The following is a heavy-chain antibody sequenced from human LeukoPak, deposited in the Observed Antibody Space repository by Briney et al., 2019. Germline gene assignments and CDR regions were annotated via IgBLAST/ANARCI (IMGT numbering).Heavy chain of an antibody. CDR3: ATGPPPNYYDSSGYYYGS. V-gene: IGHV4-39*01. Sequence: PSETLSLTCTVSGGSISSSSYYWGWIRQPPGKGLEWIGSIYYSGSTYYNPSLKSRVTISVDTSKNQFSLKLSSVTAADTAVYYCATGPPPNYYDSSGYYYGSWGQGTLVTVSS. CDR1: GGSISSSSYY. D-gene: IGHD3-22*01. J-gene: IGHJ4*02. CDR2: IYYSGST.